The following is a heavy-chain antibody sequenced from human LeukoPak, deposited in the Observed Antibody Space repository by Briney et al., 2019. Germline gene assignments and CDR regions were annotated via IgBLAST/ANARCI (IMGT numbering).Heavy chain of an antibody. V-gene: IGHV3-30*15. J-gene: IGHJ4*02. D-gene: IGHD2-15*01. CDR2: ISYDGVNQ. CDR3: AKDYRVGCTGGSCYPIDY. Sequence: GSLRLSCAASGFTFSNYAMHWGRQAPGKRLEWVAVISYDGVNQYYADSVKGRFTISRDNSKNTLYLQMSSLRAEDTAVYYCAKDYRVGCTGGSCYPIDYWGQGTLVTVSS. CDR1: GFTFSNYA.